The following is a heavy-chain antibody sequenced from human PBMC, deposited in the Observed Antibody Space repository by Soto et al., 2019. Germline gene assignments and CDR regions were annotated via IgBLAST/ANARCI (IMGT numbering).Heavy chain of an antibody. D-gene: IGHD2-21*01. CDR3: ARLRIATDNYKWFDP. V-gene: IGHV4-31*03. CDR2: IYVTGAV. CDR1: GAAPNSGNYY. Sequence: SETLSLTCSVSGAAPNSGNYYWSWIRQVPGKGLEWIGHIYVTGAVDYNPSLRDRITISQDTSERQFSLNLGLVTAADTAVYYCARLRIATDNYKWFDPWGQGTLVTVSS. J-gene: IGHJ5*02.